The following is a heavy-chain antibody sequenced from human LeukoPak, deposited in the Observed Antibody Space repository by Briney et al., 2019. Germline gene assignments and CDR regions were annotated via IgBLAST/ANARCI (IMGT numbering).Heavy chain of an antibody. CDR3: ARWDGYSSSPDY. Sequence: ASVKVSCKASGYSLTGYYMHWLRQAPGQGLEWMGWINPNSGDTGYAQRFQGRVTMTRDMSISTIYMELTRLRSDDTALYYCARWDGYSSSPDYWGQGTLVTVSS. V-gene: IGHV1-2*02. D-gene: IGHD6-13*01. CDR2: INPNSGDT. J-gene: IGHJ4*02. CDR1: GYSLTGYY.